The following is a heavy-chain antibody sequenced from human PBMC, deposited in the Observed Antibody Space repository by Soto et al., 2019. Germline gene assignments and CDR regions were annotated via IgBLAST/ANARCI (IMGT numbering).Heavy chain of an antibody. V-gene: IGHV4-34*01. CDR2: INHSGST. Sequence: SETLSLTCAVYGGSFSGYYWSWIRQPPGKGLEWIGEINHSGSTNYNPSLKSRVTISVDTSKNQFSLKLSSVTAADTAVYYCARLGPRRNWFDPWGQGTLVTVYS. CDR1: GGSFSGYY. J-gene: IGHJ5*02. CDR3: ARLGPRRNWFDP. D-gene: IGHD7-27*01.